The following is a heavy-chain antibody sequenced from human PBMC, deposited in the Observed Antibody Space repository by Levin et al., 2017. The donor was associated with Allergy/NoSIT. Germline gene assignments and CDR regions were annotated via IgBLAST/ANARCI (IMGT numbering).Heavy chain of an antibody. CDR1: GFTFSSYA. CDR2: ISGSGGST. J-gene: IGHJ2*01. Sequence: GGSLRLSCAASGFTFSSYAMSWVRQAPGKGLEWVSAISGSGGSTYYADSVKGRFTISRDNSKNTLYLQMNSLRAEDTAVYYCAKDSGGILIAVAGIYSEAGYFDLWGRGTLVTVSS. V-gene: IGHV3-23*01. CDR3: AKDSGGILIAVAGIYSEAGYFDL. D-gene: IGHD6-19*01.